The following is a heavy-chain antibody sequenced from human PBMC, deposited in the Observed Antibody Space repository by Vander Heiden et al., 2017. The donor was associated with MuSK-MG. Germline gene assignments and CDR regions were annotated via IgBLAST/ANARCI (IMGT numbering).Heavy chain of an antibody. D-gene: IGHD2-2*01. J-gene: IGHJ3*02. CDR2: IYHSGST. Sequence: QVQLQESGPGLVKPSETLSLTCAVSGYSISSGYYWGWIRQPPGKGLEWIGSIYHSGSTYYNPSLKSRVTISVDTSKNQFSLKLSSVTAADTAVYYCASLGGRYCSSTSCSAFDIWGQGTMVTVSS. V-gene: IGHV4-38-2*01. CDR1: GYSISSGYY. CDR3: ASLGGRYCSSTSCSAFDI.